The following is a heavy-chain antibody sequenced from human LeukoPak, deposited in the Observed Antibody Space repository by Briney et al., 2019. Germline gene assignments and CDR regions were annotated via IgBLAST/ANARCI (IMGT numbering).Heavy chain of an antibody. J-gene: IGHJ4*02. Sequence: PSETLSLTCAVYGGSFSGYYWSWIRQPPGKGLEWIGEINHSGSTNYNPSLKSRVTISVDTSKNQFSLKLSSVTAADTAVYYCARGRMYSSGYTDYWGQGTLVTVSS. D-gene: IGHD6-19*01. V-gene: IGHV4-34*01. CDR2: INHSGST. CDR3: ARGRMYSSGYTDY. CDR1: GGSFSGYY.